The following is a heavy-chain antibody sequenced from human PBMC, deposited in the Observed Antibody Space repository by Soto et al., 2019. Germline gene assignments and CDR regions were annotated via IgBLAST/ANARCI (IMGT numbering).Heavy chain of an antibody. V-gene: IGHV3-30-3*01. D-gene: IGHD7-27*01. CDR2: ISYDGSNK. CDR1: VFTFRIYA. J-gene: IGHJ6*01. Sequence: AWGSLLLSCAYSVFTFRIYAMHRVRQAPGKGLEWVAVISYDGSNKYYGDSGKGRFTISRDNSKNTLYLQMNSLRAEDTAVYYCARDNGLTGDHHYYYGMDVWGQGTTVTVSS. CDR3: ARDNGLTGDHHYYYGMDV.